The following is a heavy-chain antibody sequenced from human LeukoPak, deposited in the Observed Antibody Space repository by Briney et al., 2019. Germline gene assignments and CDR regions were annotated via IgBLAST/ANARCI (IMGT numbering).Heavy chain of an antibody. CDR1: GGSISSYY. V-gene: IGHV4-4*09. CDR2: IYTSGST. J-gene: IGHJ6*03. CDR3: ARHMYYYYVDV. Sequence: SETLSLTCTVSGGSISSYYWSWIRQPPGKGLEWIGYIYTSGSTNYNPSLKSRVTISVDTSKNQFSLKLSSVTAADTAVYYCARHMYYYYVDVWGKGTTVTVSS.